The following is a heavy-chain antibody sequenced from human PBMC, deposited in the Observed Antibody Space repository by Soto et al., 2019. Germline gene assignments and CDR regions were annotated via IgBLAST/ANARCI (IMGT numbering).Heavy chain of an antibody. CDR3: ARDPVTAADYFDY. Sequence: SQTLSLTCAISGDSVSSNSATWNLIRQSPSRGLEWLGRTYYRSKWYYDYAVSVKSRITINPDTSKNQFSLQLNSVTPEDTAVYYCARDPVTAADYFDYWGRGTLVTVSS. CDR2: TYYRSKWYY. V-gene: IGHV6-1*01. D-gene: IGHD6-13*01. J-gene: IGHJ4*02. CDR1: GDSVSSNSAT.